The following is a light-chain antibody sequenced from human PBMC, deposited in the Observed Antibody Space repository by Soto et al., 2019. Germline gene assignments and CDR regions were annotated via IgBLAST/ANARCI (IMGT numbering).Light chain of an antibody. CDR3: RQYHNRPPIT. Sequence: AKSPAKLPRAPGERATLSCRASKQISNNLAGYQQKPGQAPRLLIYDASTRAKGVPALFSGSGSRTEFTITISSLQYPDDALYYSRQYHNRPPITFGQGTRLEIK. V-gene: IGKV3-15*01. CDR2: DAS. J-gene: IGKJ5*01. CDR1: KQISNN.